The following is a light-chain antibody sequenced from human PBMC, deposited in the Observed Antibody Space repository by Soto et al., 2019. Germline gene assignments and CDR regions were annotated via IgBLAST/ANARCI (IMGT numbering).Light chain of an antibody. CDR3: QQYDSHSPT. J-gene: IGKJ1*01. Sequence: IHITQAPSTERVSVEDRVTMTCRASQSISSWLAWYQQKPGKAPKLLIYDAFSLESGVPSRFSGSGSGTEFTFTISSLQPDDFATYYCQQYDSHSPTFGQGTKVDIK. CDR2: DAF. V-gene: IGKV1-5*01. CDR1: QSISSW.